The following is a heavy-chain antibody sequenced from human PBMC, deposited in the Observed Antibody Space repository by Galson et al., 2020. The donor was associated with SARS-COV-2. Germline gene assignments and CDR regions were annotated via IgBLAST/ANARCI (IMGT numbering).Heavy chain of an antibody. Sequence: SGPTLVKPTQTLTLTCTFSGFSLSTSGMCVSWFRQPPGKALEWLALIDWDDDKYYSTSLKTRLTISKDTSKNQVVLTMTNMDPVDTATYYGARIREYGSSDEGPPGYYDMDVWGQGTTVTVSS. CDR3: ARIREYGSSDEGPPGYYDMDV. D-gene: IGHD2-2*01. J-gene: IGHJ6*02. CDR2: IDWDDDK. CDR1: GFSLSTSGMC. V-gene: IGHV2-70*01.